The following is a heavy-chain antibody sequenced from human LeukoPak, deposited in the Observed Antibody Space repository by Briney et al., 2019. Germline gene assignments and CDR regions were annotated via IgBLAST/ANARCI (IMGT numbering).Heavy chain of an antibody. CDR1: GFTFSSYW. D-gene: IGHD1-7*01. CDR2: ISSEGSST. J-gene: IGHJ4*02. V-gene: IGHV3-74*01. Sequence: PGGSLRLSCAASGFTFSSYWLHWVRQAPGKGLVWVPRISSEGSSTRYADSVKGRFTISRDNAKNTLFLQMNSLRAEDTAVYYCARDNNWNYPDYWGQGTLVTVSS. CDR3: ARDNNWNYPDY.